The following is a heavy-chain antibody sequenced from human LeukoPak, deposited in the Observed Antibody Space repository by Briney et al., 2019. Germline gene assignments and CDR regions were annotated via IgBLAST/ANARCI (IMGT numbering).Heavy chain of an antibody. D-gene: IGHD5-18*01. Sequence: KPSETLSLTCAVSGGSISSSNWWSLVRQPPGKGLEWIGYIYYSGSTYYNPSLKSRVTISVDTSKNQFSPKLSSVTAADTAVYYCARGRGIQLSPPDYWGQGTLVTVSS. CDR3: ARGRGIQLSPPDY. J-gene: IGHJ4*02. CDR1: GGSISSSNW. CDR2: IYYSGST. V-gene: IGHV4-4*02.